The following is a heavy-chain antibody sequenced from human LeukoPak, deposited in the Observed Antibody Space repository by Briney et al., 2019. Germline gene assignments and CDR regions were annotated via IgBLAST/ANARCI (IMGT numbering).Heavy chain of an antibody. V-gene: IGHV1-2*02. J-gene: IGHJ5*02. CDR1: GYTFTSYD. CDR2: INPNSGGT. Sequence: ASVKVSCKASGYTFTSYDINWVRQATGQGLEWMGWINPNSGGTNYAQKFQGRVTMTRDTSISTAYMELSRLRSDDTAVYYCAGDRTLYCSSTSCYAWRWFDPWGQGTLVTVSS. CDR3: AGDRTLYCSSTSCYAWRWFDP. D-gene: IGHD2-2*01.